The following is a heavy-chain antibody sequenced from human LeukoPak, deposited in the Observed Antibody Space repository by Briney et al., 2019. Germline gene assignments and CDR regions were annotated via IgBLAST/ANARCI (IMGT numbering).Heavy chain of an antibody. Sequence: QSGGSLRLSCAASGFTFRSYAMHWVRQAPGKGLEWVALISYDGSNKYYADSVKGRFTISRDNSKNALYLQMNSLRAEDTAVYYCARGQLWLDYYYYYGMDVWGQGTLVTVSS. V-gene: IGHV3-30-3*01. J-gene: IGHJ6*02. CDR2: ISYDGSNK. CDR3: ARGQLWLDYYYYYGMDV. CDR1: GFTFRSYA. D-gene: IGHD3-10*01.